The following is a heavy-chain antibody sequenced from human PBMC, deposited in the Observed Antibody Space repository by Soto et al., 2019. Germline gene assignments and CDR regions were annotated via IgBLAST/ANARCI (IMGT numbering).Heavy chain of an antibody. D-gene: IGHD2-15*01. J-gene: IGHJ4*02. CDR3: ARAPGSGYYFDS. CDR2: IYYGGNT. V-gene: IGHV4-31*03. CDR1: NDSLSSGGYY. Sequence: SETLSLTCSVSNDSLSSGGYYWTWIRQHPGKGLEWIGYIYYGGNTYYNPSLKSRVTILVDTSKKQFSLKLNSVTAADTAVYYCARAPGSGYYFDSWGQGTLVTVSS.